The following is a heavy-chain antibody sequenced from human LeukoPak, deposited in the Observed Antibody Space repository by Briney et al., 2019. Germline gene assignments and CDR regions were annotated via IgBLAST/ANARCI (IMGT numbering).Heavy chain of an antibody. Sequence: ASVKVSCKASGYTFTSYYMHWVRQAPGQGLEWMGWMNPNSGNTGYAQKFQGRVTMTRNTSISTAYMELSSLRSEDTAVYYCARPHYYGSGSYYSGLDYWGQGTLATVSS. CDR3: ARPHYYGSGSYYSGLDY. V-gene: IGHV1-8*02. CDR2: MNPNSGNT. CDR1: GYTFTSYY. D-gene: IGHD3-10*01. J-gene: IGHJ4*02.